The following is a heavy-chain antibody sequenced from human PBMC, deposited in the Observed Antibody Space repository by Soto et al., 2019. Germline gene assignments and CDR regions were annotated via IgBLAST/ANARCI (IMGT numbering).Heavy chain of an antibody. CDR2: IIPILGIA. V-gene: IGHV1-69*04. Sequence: SVKVSCKASRGTFSSYTISWVRQAPGQGLEWMGRIIPILGIANYAQKFQGRVTITADKSTSTAYMELSSLRSEDTAVYYCARELGYCSSTSCQGGYWGQGTLVTVSS. CDR1: RGTFSSYT. J-gene: IGHJ4*02. D-gene: IGHD2-2*01. CDR3: ARELGYCSSTSCQGGY.